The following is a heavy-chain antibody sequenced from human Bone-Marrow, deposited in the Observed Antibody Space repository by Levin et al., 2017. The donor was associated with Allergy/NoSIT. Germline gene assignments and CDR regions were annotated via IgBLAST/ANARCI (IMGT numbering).Heavy chain of an antibody. V-gene: IGHV1-3*01. CDR1: GYTFTTYS. Sequence: GASVKVSCKASGYTFTTYSMHWLRQAPGQRLEWMGWISGANGDTKYSQKFQGRVTITRDTSATTVSMELSSLRSEDTAVYFCARVYHYAMDVWGQGTTVTVSS. CDR2: ISGANGDT. CDR3: ARVYHYAMDV. J-gene: IGHJ6*02.